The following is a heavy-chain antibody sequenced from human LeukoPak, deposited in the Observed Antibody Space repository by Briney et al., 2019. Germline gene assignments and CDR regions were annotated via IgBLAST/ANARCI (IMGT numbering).Heavy chain of an antibody. CDR2: IYYSGST. Sequence: SETLSLTCTVSGGSISSSSYYWGWIRQPPGKGLEWIGSIYYSGSTYYNPSLKSRVTISVDTSKNQFSLKLSSVTAADTAVYYCARHRYYYDSSGYYFFDYWGQGTLVTVSS. CDR1: GGSISSSSYY. J-gene: IGHJ4*02. V-gene: IGHV4-39*01. D-gene: IGHD3-22*01. CDR3: ARHRYYYDSSGYYFFDY.